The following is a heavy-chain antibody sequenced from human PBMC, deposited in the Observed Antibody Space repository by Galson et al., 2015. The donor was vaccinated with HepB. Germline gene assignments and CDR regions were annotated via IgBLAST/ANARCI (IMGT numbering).Heavy chain of an antibody. Sequence: PALVKPTQTLTLTCTFSGFSLSTSGVGVGWIRQPPGKALEWLALIYWDDDKRYSPSLKSRLTITKDTSKNQVVLTMTNMDPVDTATYYCAHRRYQLLYDGLWNWFDPWGQGTLVTVSS. CDR3: AHRRYQLLYDGLWNWFDP. CDR1: GFSLSTSGVG. CDR2: IYWDDDK. V-gene: IGHV2-5*02. J-gene: IGHJ5*02. D-gene: IGHD2-2*02.